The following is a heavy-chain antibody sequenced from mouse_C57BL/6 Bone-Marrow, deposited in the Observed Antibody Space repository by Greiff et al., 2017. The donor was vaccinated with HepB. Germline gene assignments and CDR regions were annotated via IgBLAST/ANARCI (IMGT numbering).Heavy chain of an antibody. Sequence: LVESGAELVRPGASVKLSCKASGYTFTDYYINWVKQRPGQGLEWIARIYPGSGNTYYNEKFKGKATLTAEKSSSTAYMQLSSLTSEDSAVYFCARERRFAYWGQGTLVTVSA. V-gene: IGHV1-76*01. J-gene: IGHJ3*01. CDR3: ARERRFAY. CDR1: GYTFTDYY. CDR2: IYPGSGNT.